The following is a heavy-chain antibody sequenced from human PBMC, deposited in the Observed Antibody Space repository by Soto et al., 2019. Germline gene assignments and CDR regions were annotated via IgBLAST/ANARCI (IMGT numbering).Heavy chain of an antibody. J-gene: IGHJ4*02. Sequence: SETLSLTCTVSGGSISSGDYYWSWIRQPPGKGLEWIGYIYYSGSTYYNPSLKSRVTISVDTSKNRFSLKLSSVTAADTAVYYCARYDWNKLDYWGQGTLVTVSS. D-gene: IGHD1-1*01. CDR3: ARYDWNKLDY. CDR1: GGSISSGDYY. V-gene: IGHV4-30-4*01. CDR2: IYYSGST.